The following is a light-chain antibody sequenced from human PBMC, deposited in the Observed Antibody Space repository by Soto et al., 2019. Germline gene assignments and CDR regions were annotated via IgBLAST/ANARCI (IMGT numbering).Light chain of an antibody. V-gene: IGKV3-15*01. CDR3: QHYKTYPLT. CDR2: AAS. Sequence: ELVMTQARVTLSVNPGERGTLSYTASQGVGSALAWYRQQPGQAPRLLIYAASSRATGVPARFRGSGSGTEFILTISSLKPEDFAGYYCQHYKTYPLTFGQGTKVDIK. J-gene: IGKJ1*01. CDR1: QGVGSA.